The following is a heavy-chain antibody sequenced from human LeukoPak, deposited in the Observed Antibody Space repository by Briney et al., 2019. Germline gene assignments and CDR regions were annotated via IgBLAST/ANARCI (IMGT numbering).Heavy chain of an antibody. CDR2: ISSNGGST. Sequence: GGSLRLSCSASGFTFSSYAMHWVRQAPGKGLEYVSDISSNGGSTYYADSVKGRFTISRDNSMNTLYLQMSSLRAEDTAVYYCAKDRVAFDIRGQGTMVTVSS. J-gene: IGHJ3*02. V-gene: IGHV3-64D*06. CDR1: GFTFSSYA. CDR3: AKDRVAFDI.